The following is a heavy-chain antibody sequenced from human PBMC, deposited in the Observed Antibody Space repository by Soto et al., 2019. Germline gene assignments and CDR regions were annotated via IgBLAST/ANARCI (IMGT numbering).Heavy chain of an antibody. CDR2: IYTSGST. CDR3: ARHIVVGRGGYYYYGMDV. J-gene: IGHJ6*02. Sequence: SETLSLTCTVSGGSISSYYWSWIRQPAGKGLEWIGRIYTSGSTNYNPSLKSRVTMSVDTSKNQFSLKLSSVTAADTAVYYCARHIVVGRGGYYYYGMDVWGQGTMVTVSS. CDR1: GGSISSYY. V-gene: IGHV4-4*07. D-gene: IGHD2-21*01.